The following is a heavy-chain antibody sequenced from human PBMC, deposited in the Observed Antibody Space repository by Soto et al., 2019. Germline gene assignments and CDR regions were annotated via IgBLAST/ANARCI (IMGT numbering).Heavy chain of an antibody. CDR1: GFSFTNSW. CDR2: INADGSGT. J-gene: IGHJ4*02. V-gene: IGHV3-7*03. Sequence: EVQVMVESGGGLVQPGGSLRLSCVASGFSFTNSWMSWVRQIPGKGLEWVATINADGSGTHSVDSAEGRLSVSRVNSKASLYLQMNSLRPEDTAVYYCARPGCGGGTCYSSWGQGTQVTVSS. CDR3: ARPGCGGGTCYSS. D-gene: IGHD2-15*01.